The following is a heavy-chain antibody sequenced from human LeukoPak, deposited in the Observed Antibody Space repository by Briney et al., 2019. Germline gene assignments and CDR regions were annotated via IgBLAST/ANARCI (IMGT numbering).Heavy chain of an antibody. CDR2: ISYDGSNK. Sequence: PGRSLRLSCAASGFTFSSYAMHWVRQAPGKGLEWVAVISYDGSNKYYADSVKGRFTISRDNSKNTLYLQMNSLRAEDTAVYYCARDAKPGYSSSWYGGYYYYMDVWGKGTTVTVSS. CDR3: ARDAKPGYSSSWYGGYYYYMDV. V-gene: IGHV3-30*04. J-gene: IGHJ6*03. D-gene: IGHD6-13*01. CDR1: GFTFSSYA.